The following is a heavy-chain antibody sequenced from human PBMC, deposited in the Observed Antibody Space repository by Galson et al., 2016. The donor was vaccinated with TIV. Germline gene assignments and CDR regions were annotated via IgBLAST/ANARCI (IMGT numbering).Heavy chain of an antibody. V-gene: IGHV1-69*04. CDR1: GGTFIRYA. D-gene: IGHD4-17*01. Sequence: SVKVSCKASGGTFIRYAITWVRQAPGQGLEWMGRIIPIIGIINYAQNFQGRVTITADQFTSTVYMELSSMRSEDTAVYYCARGGSTVTRPFDYWGQGTLVTVSS. J-gene: IGHJ4*02. CDR3: ARGGSTVTRPFDY. CDR2: IIPIIGII.